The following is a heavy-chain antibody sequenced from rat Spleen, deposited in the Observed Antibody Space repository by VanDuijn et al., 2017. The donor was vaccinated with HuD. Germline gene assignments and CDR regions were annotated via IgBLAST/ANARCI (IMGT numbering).Heavy chain of an antibody. V-gene: IGHV3-1*01. CDR1: GYSITSNY. J-gene: IGHJ2*01. Sequence: EVQLQESGPGLVKPSQSLSLTCSVTGYSITSNYWGWIRKFPGNKMEWIGHISYSGSISYNPSIKSRISITRDTSKNQFFLQLNSVTSEDTATYYCARSRGYSSPDYWGQGVMVTVSS. CDR3: ARSRGYSSPDY. D-gene: IGHD1-2*01. CDR2: ISYSGSI.